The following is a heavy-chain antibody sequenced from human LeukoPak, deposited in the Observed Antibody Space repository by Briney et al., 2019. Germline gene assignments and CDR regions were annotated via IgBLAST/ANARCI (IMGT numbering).Heavy chain of an antibody. D-gene: IGHD2-15*01. CDR3: ASLSGGNALGNFDY. CDR2: IYYSGST. J-gene: IGHJ4*02. Sequence: SETLSLTCTVSGGSISSYYWSWIRQPPGKGLEWIGYIYYSGSTNYNPSLKSRVTISVDTSKNQFSLKLSSVTAADTAVYYCASLSGGNALGNFDYWGQGTLVTVSS. CDR1: GGSISSYY. V-gene: IGHV4-59*01.